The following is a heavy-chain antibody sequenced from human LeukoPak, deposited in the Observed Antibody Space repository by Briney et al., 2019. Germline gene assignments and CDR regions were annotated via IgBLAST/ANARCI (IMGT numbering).Heavy chain of an antibody. CDR1: GFSFSSYA. CDR3: AKESSGGDCFDY. J-gene: IGHJ4*02. V-gene: IGHV3-23*01. Sequence: PGGSLRLSCAASGFSFSSYAMIWVRQDPGTRLEWVSAISGSGGSTYYADSVKGRFTISIDNSKNTLYLQMSSLRAEDTAVYYCAKESSGGDCFDYWGQGTLVTVSS. CDR2: ISGSGGST. D-gene: IGHD3-16*02.